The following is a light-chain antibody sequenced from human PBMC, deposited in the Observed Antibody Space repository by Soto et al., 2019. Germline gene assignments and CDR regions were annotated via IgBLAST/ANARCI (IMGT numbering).Light chain of an antibody. J-gene: IGKJ3*01. Sequence: DIQMTQSPSTLSASVGDRVTITCRASQSIRSWLAWYQQKPGKAPKLLIYKASSLESGVPSRFSGSGSGTEFTLTISSLQPDDFATYYCQQYNSYSFTFGPGTKVDIK. CDR2: KAS. CDR3: QQYNSYSFT. V-gene: IGKV1-5*03. CDR1: QSIRSW.